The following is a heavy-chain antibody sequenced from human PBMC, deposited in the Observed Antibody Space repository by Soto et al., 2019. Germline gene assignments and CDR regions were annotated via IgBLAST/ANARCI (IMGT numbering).Heavy chain of an antibody. J-gene: IGHJ6*02. CDR2: IYYSGST. CDR3: ARKVGQWLAQKNYYYYGMDV. CDR1: GGSISSSSYY. Sequence: QLQLQESGPGLVKPSETLSLTCTVSGGSISSSSYYWGWIRQPPGKGLEWIGGIYYSGSTYYNPSLKSRVTISVDTSKNQFSLKLSSVTAADTAVYYCARKVGQWLAQKNYYYYGMDVWGQGTTVTVSS. V-gene: IGHV4-39*01. D-gene: IGHD6-19*01.